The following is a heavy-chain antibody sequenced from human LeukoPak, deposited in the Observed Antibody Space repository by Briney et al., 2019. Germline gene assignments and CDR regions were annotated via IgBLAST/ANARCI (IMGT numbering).Heavy chain of an antibody. V-gene: IGHV1-2*02. CDR2: INPNSGGP. J-gene: IGHJ4*02. Sequence: ASVKVSCKASGGTFSSYAISWVRQAPGQGLEWMGWINPNSGGPNYAQKFQGRVTMTRDTSISTAYMEVSRLRSDDTAVYYCATRGGRTEDYFDYWGQGTLVTVSS. CDR1: GGTFSSYA. D-gene: IGHD1-14*01. CDR3: ATRGGRTEDYFDY.